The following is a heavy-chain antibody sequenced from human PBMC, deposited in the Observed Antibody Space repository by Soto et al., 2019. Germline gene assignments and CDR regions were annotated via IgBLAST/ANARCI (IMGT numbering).Heavy chain of an antibody. J-gene: IGHJ4*02. V-gene: IGHV3-9*01. Sequence: EVQLVESGGGLVQPGRSLRLSCAASGFTFDDYAMHWVRQAPGKGLEWVSGISWNSGSIGYADSVKGRFTISRDNAKNSLYLQMNSLRAEETALYYCAKDMGVGSTTAGFDYWGQGTLVTVSS. CDR1: GFTFDDYA. CDR3: AKDMGVGSTTAGFDY. D-gene: IGHD1-26*01. CDR2: ISWNSGSI.